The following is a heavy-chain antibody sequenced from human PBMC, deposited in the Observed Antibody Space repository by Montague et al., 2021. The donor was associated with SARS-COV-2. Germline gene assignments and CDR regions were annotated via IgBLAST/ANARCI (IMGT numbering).Heavy chain of an antibody. Sequence: LRLSCAASGFDFSSYDVHWVRQAPGKGLECVAVISYHGLNKHVAESVKGRFTVSRDNSKNTLYLQMNSLRTEDTAIYYCSREQVDMLATDGMDVWGQGTTVTVSS. CDR1: GFDFSSYD. V-gene: IGHV3-30*04. CDR3: SREQVDMLATDGMDV. CDR2: ISYHGLNK. D-gene: IGHD5-12*01. J-gene: IGHJ6*02.